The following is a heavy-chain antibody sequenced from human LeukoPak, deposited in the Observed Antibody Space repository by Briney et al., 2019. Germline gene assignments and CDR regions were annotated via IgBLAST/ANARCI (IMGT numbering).Heavy chain of an antibody. CDR3: ARETEGGSGTQGAFDV. Sequence: GGSLRLSYAASGFVFSDYYFSWIRQAPGKGLELTAYISSSGATIHYADSVKGRFTISRDNAKKSLYLQMNSLSAEDTAVYYCARETEGGSGTQGAFDVWGPGTAVTVSS. D-gene: IGHD3-10*01. CDR1: GFVFSDYY. V-gene: IGHV3-11*01. CDR2: ISSSGATI. J-gene: IGHJ3*01.